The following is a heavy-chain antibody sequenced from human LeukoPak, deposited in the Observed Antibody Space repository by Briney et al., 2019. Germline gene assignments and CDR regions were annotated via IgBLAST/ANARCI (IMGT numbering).Heavy chain of an antibody. CDR1: GGSISTYY. V-gene: IGHV4-59*01. CDR3: ARGETTVTTSTFDY. J-gene: IGHJ4*02. D-gene: IGHD4-17*01. Sequence: SETLSLTCSVSGGSISTYYWTWIRQPPGKALEWIGYIFYSGSTSYNPSLKSRVTISVDTSKNQFSLKLSSVTAADTAVYYCARGETTVTTSTFDYWGQGTLVTVSS. CDR2: IFYSGST.